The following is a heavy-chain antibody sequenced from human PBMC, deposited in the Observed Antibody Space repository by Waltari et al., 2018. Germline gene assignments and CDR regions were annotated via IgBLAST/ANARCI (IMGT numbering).Heavy chain of an antibody. D-gene: IGHD3-22*01. Sequence: EVQLVESGGGLVQQGGSLRLSCAASVFTFSSYWMRWVSQAPGKGLEWVANIKQDGSYKYYVDSVKGRFTISRDNAKNSLYLQMNSLRVEDTAIYYCARLNWDVVKAFDYWGQGTLVTVSS. J-gene: IGHJ4*02. CDR3: ARLNWDVVKAFDY. CDR1: VFTFSSYW. V-gene: IGHV3-7*01. CDR2: IKQDGSYK.